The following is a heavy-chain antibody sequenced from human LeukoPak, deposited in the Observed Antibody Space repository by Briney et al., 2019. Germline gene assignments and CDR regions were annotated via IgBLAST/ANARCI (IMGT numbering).Heavy chain of an antibody. V-gene: IGHV1-69*01. J-gene: IGHJ4*02. Sequence: ASVKVSCKASGGTFISYAISWVRQAPGQGLEWMVGIIPIFGTANYAQKFQGRVTITADESTSTAYMELSSLRSEDTAVYYCARSTYYDFWSGYYPLDYWGQGTLVTVSS. CDR1: GGTFISYA. D-gene: IGHD3-3*01. CDR3: ARSTYYDFWSGYYPLDY. CDR2: IIPIFGTA.